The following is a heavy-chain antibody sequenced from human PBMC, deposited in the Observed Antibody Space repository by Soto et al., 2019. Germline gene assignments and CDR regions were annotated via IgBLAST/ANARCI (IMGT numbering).Heavy chain of an antibody. CDR3: AKDNKYCSSTSCPDV. J-gene: IGHJ6*02. Sequence: GGSLRLSCAASGFTFSSYAMSWARQAPGKGLEWVSAISGSGGSTYYAASVKGRFTISRENSKNTIYLRMNSLKADDTAVYYCAKDNKYCSSTSCPDVWGQGTTVTVYS. CDR2: ISGSGGST. D-gene: IGHD2-2*01. CDR1: GFTFSSYA. V-gene: IGHV3-23*01.